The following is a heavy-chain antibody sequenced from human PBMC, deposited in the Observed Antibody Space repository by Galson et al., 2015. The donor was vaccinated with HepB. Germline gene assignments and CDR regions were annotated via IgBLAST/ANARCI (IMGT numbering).Heavy chain of an antibody. Sequence: SLRLSCAASGFTFSSYSMNWVRQAPGKGLEWVSSISSRSSYIHYADSVKGRFTISRDNAKNSLYLQMNSLRAEDTAVYYCARIAHSSGYYYGMHVWGQGTTVTVSS. CDR3: ARIAHSSGYYYGMHV. V-gene: IGHV3-21*01. CDR2: ISSRSSYI. CDR1: GFTFSSYS. J-gene: IGHJ6*02. D-gene: IGHD3-22*01.